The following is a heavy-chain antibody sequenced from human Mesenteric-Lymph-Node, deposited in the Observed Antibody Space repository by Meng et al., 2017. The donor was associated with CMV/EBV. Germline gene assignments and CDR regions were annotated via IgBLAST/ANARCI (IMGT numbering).Heavy chain of an antibody. CDR1: GLTFSSVG. Sequence: GGSLRLSCAASGLTFSSVGMHWVRQAPGKGLEWVAFIRYDGSSKYYADSVKGRFTISRDNSENTLYLQLNSLRAEDTAVYYCAQGGYCSSTSCYNLGWFAPWGQGTLVTVSS. J-gene: IGHJ5*02. CDR3: AQGGYCSSTSCYNLGWFAP. V-gene: IGHV3-30*02. CDR2: IRYDGSSK. D-gene: IGHD2-2*03.